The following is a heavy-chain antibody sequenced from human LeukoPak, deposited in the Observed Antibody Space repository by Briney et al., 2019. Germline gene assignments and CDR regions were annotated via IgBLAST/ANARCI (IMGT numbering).Heavy chain of an antibody. CDR3: ARDTITFGGVIDSLFDY. V-gene: IGHV3-30-3*01. Sequence: PGGSLRLSCAASGFTFNSYAMHWVRQAPGKGLEWVAVISYDGSNKYYADSVKGRFTISRDNSKNTLYLQMNSLRAEDTAVYYCARDTITFGGVIDSLFDYWGQGTLVTVSS. J-gene: IGHJ4*02. CDR1: GFTFNSYA. D-gene: IGHD3-16*02. CDR2: ISYDGSNK.